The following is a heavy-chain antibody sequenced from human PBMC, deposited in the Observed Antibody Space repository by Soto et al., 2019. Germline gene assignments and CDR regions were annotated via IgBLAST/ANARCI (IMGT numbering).Heavy chain of an antibody. CDR2: IYHSGST. D-gene: IGHD3-10*01. CDR1: GGSISSGGYS. V-gene: IGHV4-30-2*05. CDR3: ASRNYYGSGSYHYYFDY. J-gene: IGHJ4*02. Sequence: PSETLSLTCAVSGGSISSGGYSWSWIRQPPGKGLEWIGYIYHSGSTYYNPSLKSRVTISVDTSKSQFSLKLSSVTAADTAVYYCASRNYYGSGSYHYYFDYWGQGTLVTVSS.